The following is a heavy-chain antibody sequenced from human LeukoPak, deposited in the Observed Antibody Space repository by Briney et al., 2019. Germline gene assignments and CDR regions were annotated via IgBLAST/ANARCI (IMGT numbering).Heavy chain of an antibody. V-gene: IGHV3-11*04. Sequence: GGSLRLSCAASGFTFGDYYMSWIRQAPGKGLEWISYISGSGSTIHYADSVKGRFTISRDNAKNSLYLQMNSLRAEDTAVYYCARDLGDYDSSGYTNVWGQGTTVTVSS. CDR2: ISGSGSTI. D-gene: IGHD3-22*01. CDR3: ARDLGDYDSSGYTNV. CDR1: GFTFGDYY. J-gene: IGHJ6*02.